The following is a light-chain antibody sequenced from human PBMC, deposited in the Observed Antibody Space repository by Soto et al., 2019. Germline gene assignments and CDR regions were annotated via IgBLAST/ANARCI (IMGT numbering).Light chain of an antibody. J-gene: IGKJ5*01. V-gene: IGKV3-15*01. CDR1: QSISDT. Sequence: EILMTQSPATLSVSPGGRATLSCRASQSISDTLAWYQQKPGQAPRLLIHGASTRATGFPARLSGSGSGTDLTLTTSSLQSEDFAVYFCQQYNNWPSFGQGTRLEIK. CDR2: GAS. CDR3: QQYNNWPS.